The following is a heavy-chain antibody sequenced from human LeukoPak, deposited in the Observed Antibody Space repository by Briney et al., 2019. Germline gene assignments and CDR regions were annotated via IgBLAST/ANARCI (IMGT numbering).Heavy chain of an antibody. V-gene: IGHV1-69*05. Sequence: SVKVSCKASGGTFSSYAISWVRQAPGQGLEWMGGIIPIFGTANYAQKFQGRVTITTDESTSTAYMELSSLRSEDTAVYYCARDLVSSGWYRGWFDPWGQGTLVTVSS. J-gene: IGHJ5*02. CDR1: GGTFSSYA. CDR3: ARDLVSSGWYRGWFDP. CDR2: IIPIFGTA. D-gene: IGHD6-19*01.